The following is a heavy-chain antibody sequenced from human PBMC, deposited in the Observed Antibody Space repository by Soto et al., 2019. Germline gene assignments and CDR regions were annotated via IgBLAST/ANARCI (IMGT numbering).Heavy chain of an antibody. D-gene: IGHD5-18*01. Sequence: HVELVQSGADVKKPGASVTISCKASGYTFTDYALHWVXXXPGQRLEWMGWMNAGVGNTLYSQKFQGRITITRDTSASTAYMELNSLKSEDTAIYYCARDTGYTFGSLNYWGPGTLVTVSS. CDR2: MNAGVGNT. CDR1: GYTFTDYA. V-gene: IGHV1-3*01. CDR3: ARDTGYTFGSLNY. J-gene: IGHJ4*02.